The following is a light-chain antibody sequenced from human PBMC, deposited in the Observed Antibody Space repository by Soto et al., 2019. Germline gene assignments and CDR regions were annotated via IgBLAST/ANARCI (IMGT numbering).Light chain of an antibody. J-gene: IGKJ1*01. V-gene: IGKV3D-15*02. CDR3: QQFGNSPWT. Sequence: EIVMTQSPATLSVSPGERATLSCWASQSVSSNLAWYQQKPGQAPRLLIYDVSTRATGIPTRFSGSGSGTDFTLTISRLEPEDFAVYFCQQFGNSPWTFGQGTKVDIK. CDR1: QSVSSN. CDR2: DVS.